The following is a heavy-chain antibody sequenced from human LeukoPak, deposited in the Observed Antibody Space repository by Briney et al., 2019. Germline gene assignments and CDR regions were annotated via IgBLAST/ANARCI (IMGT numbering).Heavy chain of an antibody. D-gene: IGHD1-1*01. CDR1: GFIFSDYG. V-gene: IGHV3-33*01. CDR2: TRFDGSIK. J-gene: IGHJ4*02. CDR3: ARWGGTRQYYFDY. Sequence: GGSLRLSCAVSGFIFSDYGFHWVRQAPGKGLEWVAVTRFDGSIKQYADSVQGRFTISRDDSQNTLYLQMNFLRSEDPAVYYCARWGGTRQYYFDYWAQGTLVTVS.